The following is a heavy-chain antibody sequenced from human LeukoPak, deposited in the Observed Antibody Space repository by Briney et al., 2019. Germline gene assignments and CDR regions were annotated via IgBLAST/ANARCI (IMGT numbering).Heavy chain of an antibody. CDR3: ASIGYPRPFDY. CDR2: IYYSGST. Sequence: SEALSLTCTVSGGSISSSSYYWGWIRQPPGKGLEWIGSIYYSGSTYYNPSLKSRVTISVDTSKNQFSLKLSSVTAADTAVYYCASIGYPRPFDYWGQGTLVTVSS. D-gene: IGHD3-16*02. V-gene: IGHV4-39*07. J-gene: IGHJ4*02. CDR1: GGSISSSSYY.